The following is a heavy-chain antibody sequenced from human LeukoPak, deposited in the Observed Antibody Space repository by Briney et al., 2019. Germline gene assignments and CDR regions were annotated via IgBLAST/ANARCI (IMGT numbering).Heavy chain of an antibody. CDR3: ARDTVSRTPLYHYYYMDV. J-gene: IGHJ6*03. CDR2: INPNSGGT. V-gene: IGHV1-2*02. Sequence: ASVKVSCKASGYTFTGYYMHWVRQAPGQGLEWMGWINPNSGGTNYAQKFQGRVTMTRDTSISTAYMELSRLRSDDTAVYYCARDTVSRTPLYHYYYMDVWGKGTTVTVSS. D-gene: IGHD4-17*01. CDR1: GYTFTGYY.